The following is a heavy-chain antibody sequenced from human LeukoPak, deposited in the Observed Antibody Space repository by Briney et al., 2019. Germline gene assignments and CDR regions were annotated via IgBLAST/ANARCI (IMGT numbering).Heavy chain of an antibody. V-gene: IGHV1-3*01. Sequence: ASVKVSRKASGYLFRRYVIHWLRQAPGQGLEWVGWLNPANGNTKNSRNFQGRVTITRDTSASVVYMELSSLRDEDTAVYYCARDGYDAVGYLDYWGQGALVPVSS. J-gene: IGHJ4*02. CDR3: ARDGYDAVGYLDY. CDR2: LNPANGNT. CDR1: GYLFRRYV. D-gene: IGHD5-12*01.